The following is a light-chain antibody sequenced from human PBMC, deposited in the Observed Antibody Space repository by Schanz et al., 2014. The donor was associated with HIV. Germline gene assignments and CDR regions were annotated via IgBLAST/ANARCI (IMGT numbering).Light chain of an antibody. CDR1: QSVSSN. Sequence: EIVMTQSPATLSVSPGERATLSCRASQSVSSNFLAWYQQTPGQAPRLLIYDASKKATGIPARFSGSGSGTDFTLTISSLEPEDFAVYYCQQRSNWPPLTFGGGTKVEIK. CDR3: QQRSNWPPLT. CDR2: DAS. V-gene: IGKV3-11*01. J-gene: IGKJ4*01.